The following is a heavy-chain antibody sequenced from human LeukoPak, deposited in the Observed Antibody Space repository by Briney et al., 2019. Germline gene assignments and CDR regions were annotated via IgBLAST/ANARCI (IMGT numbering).Heavy chain of an antibody. CDR1: GGSFSGYY. J-gene: IGHJ4*02. CDR2: INHSGST. Sequence: SETLSLTCAVYGGSFSGYYWSWIRKPPGKGLEWIGEINHSGSTNYNPSLKSRVTISVDTSKNQFSLKLSSVTAADTAVYYCARGLYSSGLDYWGQGTLVTVSS. CDR3: ARGLYSSGLDY. D-gene: IGHD6-19*01. V-gene: IGHV4-34*01.